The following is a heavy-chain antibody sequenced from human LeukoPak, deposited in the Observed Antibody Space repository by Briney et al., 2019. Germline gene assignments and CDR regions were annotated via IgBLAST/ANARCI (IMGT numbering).Heavy chain of an antibody. CDR1: GFTSSSYS. CDR3: AKDVASRLQYYYYGRDV. D-gene: IGHD5-12*01. CDR2: ISWIVVSI. J-gene: IGHJ6*02. V-gene: IGHV3-9*02. Sequence: SLRLSRAASGFTSSSYSTNSGRPSPREGLERVSGISWIVVSIGTAHSVKGRFTISRDNAKNFLYLQLNSLRAEDTALYYCAKDVASRLQYYYYGRDVWGQGTTVTVSS.